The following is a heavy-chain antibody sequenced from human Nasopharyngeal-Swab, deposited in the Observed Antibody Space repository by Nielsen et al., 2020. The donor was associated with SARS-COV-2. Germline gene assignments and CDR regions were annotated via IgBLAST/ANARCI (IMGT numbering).Heavy chain of an antibody. J-gene: IGHJ6*03. CDR2: INHSGST. CDR3: ARVSWEGSYYYYYMDV. Sequence: VRQMPGKGLEWFGEINHSGSTNYNPSLKSRVTISVDTSKNQFSLKLSSVTAADTAVYYCARVSWEGSYYYYYMDVWGKGTTVTVSS. D-gene: IGHD1-26*01. V-gene: IGHV4-34*01.